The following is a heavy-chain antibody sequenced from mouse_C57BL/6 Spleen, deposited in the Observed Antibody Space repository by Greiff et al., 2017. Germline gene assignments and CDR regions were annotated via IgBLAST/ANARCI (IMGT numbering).Heavy chain of an antibody. CDR1: GYTFTDYY. CDR3: ARDGYYVYAY. V-gene: IGHV1-26*01. J-gene: IGHJ3*01. D-gene: IGHD2-3*01. CDR2: INPNNGGT. Sequence: EVQLQQSGPELVKPGASVKISCKASGYTFTDYYMNWVKQSHGKSLEWIGDINPNNGGTSYNQKFKGKATLTVDKSSSTAYMELRSLTSEDSAVYYCARDGYYVYAYWGQGTLVTVSA.